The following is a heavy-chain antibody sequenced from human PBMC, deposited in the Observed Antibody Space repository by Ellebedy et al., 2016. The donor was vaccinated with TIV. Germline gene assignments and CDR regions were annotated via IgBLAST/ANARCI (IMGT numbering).Heavy chain of an antibody. J-gene: IGHJ4*02. CDR2: IYPGDSDT. V-gene: IGHV5-51*01. Sequence: GESLKISXKTSGYSFTTYWISWVRQMPGKGLEWMGIIYPGDSDTRYSPSFQGQVTISADKSISTAYLQWSSLKASDTAMYYCARGDHDYGDYEDWGQGTLVTVSS. CDR3: ARGDHDYGDYED. D-gene: IGHD4-17*01. CDR1: GYSFTTYW.